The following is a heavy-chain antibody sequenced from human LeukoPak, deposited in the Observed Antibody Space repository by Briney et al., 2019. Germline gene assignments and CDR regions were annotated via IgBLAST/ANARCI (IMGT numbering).Heavy chain of an antibody. Sequence: PSETLSLTCTVSGGSISSYYWSWIRQPPGKGLEWIGYIYYSGSTNYNPSLKSRVTISVDTSKNQFSLKLSSVTAADTAVYYCARHPYYDFDPYYFDYWGQGTLVTASS. CDR1: GGSISSYY. CDR2: IYYSGST. V-gene: IGHV4-59*08. D-gene: IGHD3-3*01. J-gene: IGHJ4*02. CDR3: ARHPYYDFDPYYFDY.